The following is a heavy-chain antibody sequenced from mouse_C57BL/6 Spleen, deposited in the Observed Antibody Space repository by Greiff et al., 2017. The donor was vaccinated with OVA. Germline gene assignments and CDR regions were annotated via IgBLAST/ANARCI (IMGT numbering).Heavy chain of an antibody. CDR1: GYAFSSSW. CDR2: IYPGDGDT. Sequence: VQVVESGPELVKPGASVKISCKASGYAFSSSWMNWVKQRPGKGLEWIGRIYPGDGDTNYNGKFKGKATLTADKSSSTAYMQLSSLTSEDSAVYFCARPFGDYYAMDYWGQGTSVTVSS. V-gene: IGHV1-82*01. J-gene: IGHJ4*01. CDR3: ARPFGDYYAMDY.